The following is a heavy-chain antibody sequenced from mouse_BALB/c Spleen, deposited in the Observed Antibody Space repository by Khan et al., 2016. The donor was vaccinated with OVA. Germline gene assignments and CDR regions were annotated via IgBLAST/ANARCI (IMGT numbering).Heavy chain of an antibody. CDR1: GYTFTAYD. CDR3: SREGLRGVARDY. Sequence: QVQLKQSGPELVKPGASVKISCKASGYTFTAYDINWVRQRPGKGPERIGWIYPGDVSTEYNENFGGKATLTADRSSNPDYMQLSSLTSEKSAVDFCSREGLRGVARDYWGQGTSVSVSA. CDR2: IYPGDVST. V-gene: IGHV1S56*01. D-gene: IGHD2-4*01. J-gene: IGHJ4*01.